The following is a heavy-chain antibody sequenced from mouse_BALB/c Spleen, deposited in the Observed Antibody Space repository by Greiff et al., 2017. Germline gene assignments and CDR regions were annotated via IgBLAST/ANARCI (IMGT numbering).Heavy chain of an antibody. CDR3: ARGDYDPWFAY. Sequence: VKLMESGPGLVAPSQSLSITCTVSGFSLTSYGVHWVRQPPGKGLEWLGVIWAGGSTNYNSALMSRLSISKDNSKSQVFLKMNSLQTDDTAMYYCARGDYDPWFAYWGQGTLVTVSA. V-gene: IGHV2-9*02. J-gene: IGHJ3*01. D-gene: IGHD2-4*01. CDR1: GFSLTSYG. CDR2: IWAGGST.